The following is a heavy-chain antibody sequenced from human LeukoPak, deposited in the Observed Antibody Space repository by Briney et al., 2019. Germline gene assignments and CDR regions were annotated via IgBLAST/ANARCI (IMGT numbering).Heavy chain of an antibody. CDR3: ARSILFYGMDV. D-gene: IGHD2-15*01. CDR2: IWYDGSNK. V-gene: IGHV3-33*01. J-gene: IGHJ6*02. Sequence: PGGSLRLSCAAAGFTFSSYSMHWVRQAPGKGLEWVAVIWYDGSNKYYADSVKGRFTISRDNSKNTLYLQMNSLRAEDTAVYYCARSILFYGMDVWGQGTTVTVSS. CDR1: GFTFSSYS.